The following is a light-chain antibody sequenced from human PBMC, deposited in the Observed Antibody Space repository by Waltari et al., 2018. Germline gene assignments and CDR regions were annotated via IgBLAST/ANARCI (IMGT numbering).Light chain of an antibody. Sequence: QLTQSPSSLSASVGDRVTITCRASQGISSFLAWYQQKAGKAPKLLIYAASNLQSGAPSRFSGSGPGTAFTLTISSLRPEDSATYYCQQSYTAPYTFGQGTQLEVK. J-gene: IGKJ2*01. CDR3: QQSYTAPYT. CDR1: QGISSF. CDR2: AAS. V-gene: IGKV1-39*01.